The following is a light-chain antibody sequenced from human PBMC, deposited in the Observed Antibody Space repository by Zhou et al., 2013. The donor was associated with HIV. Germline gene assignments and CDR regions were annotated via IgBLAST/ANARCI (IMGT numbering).Light chain of an antibody. V-gene: IGKV1-9*01. Sequence: IQLTQSPSSLSASVGDRVTITCRASQGISSYLAWYQQKAGKTPKLLIYAAATLQSGVPSRFSGSGSGTEFTLTISSLQPEDFATYYCQHYNNFSGTFGQGTKVEIK. CDR1: QGISSY. CDR2: AAA. J-gene: IGKJ1*01. CDR3: QHYNNFSGT.